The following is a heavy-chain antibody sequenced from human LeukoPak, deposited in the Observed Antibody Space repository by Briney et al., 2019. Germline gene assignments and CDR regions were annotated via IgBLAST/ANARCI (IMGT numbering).Heavy chain of an antibody. D-gene: IGHD6-13*01. CDR1: GFTFSSYA. CDR3: APDSSSWYVEDY. Sequence: GGSLRLSCAASGFTFSSYAMSWVRQAPGKGLEWVSAISGSGGSTYYADSVKGRFTISRDDSKNTLYLQMNSLRAEDTAVYYCAPDSSSWYVEDYWGQGTLVTVSS. V-gene: IGHV3-23*01. J-gene: IGHJ4*02. CDR2: ISGSGGST.